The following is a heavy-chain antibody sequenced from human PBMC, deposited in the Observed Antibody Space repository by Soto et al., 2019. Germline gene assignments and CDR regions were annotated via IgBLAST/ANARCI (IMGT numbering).Heavy chain of an antibody. V-gene: IGHV4-39*01. J-gene: IGHJ4*02. Sequence: SETLSLTCTVSVGSISSSTYYWGWFRQPPGKGLEWIGIIFYRGSTYYNPSLKSRVTISVDTSNNQFSLKLSSVTAADTAVYYCPREFSRGWYCLKYWRKGPLVTVST. CDR2: IFYRGST. CDR3: PREFSRGWYCLKY. D-gene: IGHD6-19*01. CDR1: VGSISSSTYY.